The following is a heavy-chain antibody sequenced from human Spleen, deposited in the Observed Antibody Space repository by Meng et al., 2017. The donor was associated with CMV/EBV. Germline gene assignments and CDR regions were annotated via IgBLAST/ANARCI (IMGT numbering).Heavy chain of an antibody. V-gene: IGHV3-53*01. CDR3: AKGLQGQQPRSYFDY. CDR2: IYSGGST. CDR1: GFTVSSNY. J-gene: IGHJ4*02. D-gene: IGHD6-13*01. Sequence: GGSLRLSCAASGFTVSSNYMSWVRQAPGKGLEWVSVIYSGGSTYYADSVKGRFTISRDNSKNTLYLQMNSLRAEDTAVYYCAKGLQGQQPRSYFDYWGQGTLVTVSS.